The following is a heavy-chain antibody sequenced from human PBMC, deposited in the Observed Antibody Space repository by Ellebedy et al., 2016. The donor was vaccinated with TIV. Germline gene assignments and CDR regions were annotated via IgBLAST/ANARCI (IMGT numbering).Heavy chain of an antibody. CDR2: ISPNGVTT. CDR3: ARSAGSGAYVHWFDP. Sequence: GESLKISCVASGFTFSNYAMNWVRQAPGKGLEWVSSISPNGVTTPYADSVKGRFTISRDNFKSMLYLQMNNPGVEDTAVYYCARSAGSGAYVHWFDPWGQGTLVTVSS. V-gene: IGHV3-23*01. J-gene: IGHJ5*02. D-gene: IGHD3-10*01. CDR1: GFTFSNYA.